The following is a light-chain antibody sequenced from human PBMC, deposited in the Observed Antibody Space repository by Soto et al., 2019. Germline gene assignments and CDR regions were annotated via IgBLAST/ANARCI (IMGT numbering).Light chain of an antibody. CDR3: QQSTDRPPWT. Sequence: VLTQSPATLSLSPGDSATLSCRASQSIGLAIAWYQHKPGQAPRLLIFDAYQRATGIPARFRGSGSGTDFTLSISSLEPEDFAVYYCQQSTDRPPWTCGQGTKVDIK. CDR2: DAY. V-gene: IGKV3-11*01. CDR1: QSIGLA. J-gene: IGKJ1*01.